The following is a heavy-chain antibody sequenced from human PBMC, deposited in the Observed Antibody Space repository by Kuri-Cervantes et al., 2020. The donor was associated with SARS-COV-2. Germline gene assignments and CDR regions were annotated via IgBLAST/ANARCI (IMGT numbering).Heavy chain of an antibody. CDR1: GFSFSNFA. CDR2: LNGRGGDI. CDR3: AKSYYYDSSGYYYVLNTYYFDY. D-gene: IGHD3-22*01. V-gene: IGHV3-23*01. Sequence: GGSLRLSCAASGFSFSNFAMSWVRQPPGKGLEWVSALNGRGGDIQYADAVKGRFTTSRDNSKNTLYLQMNVLRAEDTDVYYCAKSYYYDSSGYYYVLNTYYFDYWGQGTLVTVSS. J-gene: IGHJ4*02.